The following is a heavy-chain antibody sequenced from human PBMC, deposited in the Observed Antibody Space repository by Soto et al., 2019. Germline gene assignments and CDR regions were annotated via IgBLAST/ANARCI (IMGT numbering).Heavy chain of an antibody. CDR2: IYYTGST. CDR3: ATVGGNCNYVDX. D-gene: IGHD1-7*01. Sequence: PSETLSLTCTVSGGSISSVGYYWSWIRQHPEKGLEGIGHIYYTGSTYYNPSLKSRVTMSVDTSKNQFSLKLSSVTAADTAVYYCATVGGNCNYVDXWGQEPLVTASX. V-gene: IGHV4-31*03. CDR1: GGSISSVGYY. J-gene: IGHJ5*02.